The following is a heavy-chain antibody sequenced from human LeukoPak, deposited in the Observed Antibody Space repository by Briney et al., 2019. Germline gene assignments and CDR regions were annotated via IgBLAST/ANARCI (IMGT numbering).Heavy chain of an antibody. CDR3: ARVSGYCSSTSCAYYYYYYYYMDV. J-gene: IGHJ6*03. Sequence: PSETLSLTCTVSGGSISSYYWSWIRQPAGKGLEWIGRIYTSGSTNYNPSLKSRVTMSVDTSKNQFSLKLSSVTAADTAVYYCARVSGYCSSTSCAYYYYYYYYMDVWGKGTTVTVSS. CDR2: IYTSGST. D-gene: IGHD2-2*01. CDR1: GGSISSYY. V-gene: IGHV4-4*07.